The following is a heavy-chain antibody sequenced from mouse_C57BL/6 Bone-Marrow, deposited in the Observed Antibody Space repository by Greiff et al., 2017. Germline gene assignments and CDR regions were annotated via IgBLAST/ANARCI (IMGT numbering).Heavy chain of an antibody. Sequence: EVKLMESGGGLVKPGGSLKLSCAASGFTFSSYAMSWVRQTPEKRLEWVATISDGGSYTYYPDNVQGRFTISRDNTKNNLYLQMSPLKSEDTAMYYCAREGDCYYGGGYYAMDYWGQGTSVTVSS. CDR1: GFTFSSYA. J-gene: IGHJ4*01. V-gene: IGHV5-4*01. CDR3: AREGDCYYGGGYYAMDY. D-gene: IGHD2-3*01. CDR2: ISDGGSYT.